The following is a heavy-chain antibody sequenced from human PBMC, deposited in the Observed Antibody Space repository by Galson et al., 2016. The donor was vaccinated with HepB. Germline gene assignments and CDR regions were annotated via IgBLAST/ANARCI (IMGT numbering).Heavy chain of an antibody. J-gene: IGHJ1*01. Sequence: SLRLSCAASGFAFSDHYMSWFHQAPGKGLEWISYISLDGYSDVQYADSVKGRHTVSRDNARNSLYLEMNSLRVEDTAMYYCARATAATRWNFQHWGQGTRVIVSS. CDR1: GFAFSDHY. CDR2: ISLDGYSDV. V-gene: IGHV3-11*04. CDR3: ARATAATRWNFQH. D-gene: IGHD5-24*01.